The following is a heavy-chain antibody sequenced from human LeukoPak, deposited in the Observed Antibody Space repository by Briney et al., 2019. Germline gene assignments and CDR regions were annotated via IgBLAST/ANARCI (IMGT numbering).Heavy chain of an antibody. D-gene: IGHD6-19*01. V-gene: IGHV1-18*01. CDR2: ISGYMGST. CDR3: ARGHSSGRDYYFDT. CDR1: GYTFATDS. J-gene: IGHJ4*02. Sequence: ASVKVSCKTSGYTFATDSINCGRQAPGQGLEWMGWISGYMGSTNYAQKLQGRVTMTTDTSTPTAYMELRSLKSDDTPVYYCARGHSSGRDYYFDTWGQGTLVTVSS.